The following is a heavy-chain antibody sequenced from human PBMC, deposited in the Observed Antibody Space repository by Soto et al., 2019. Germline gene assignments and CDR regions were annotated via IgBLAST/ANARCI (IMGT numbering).Heavy chain of an antibody. D-gene: IGHD5-12*01. CDR1: GFTFSSYW. J-gene: IGHJ4*02. CDR2: INSDGSST. V-gene: IGHV3-74*01. Sequence: PGGSLRLSCAASGFTFSSYWMHWVRQAPGKGLVWVSRINSDGSSTSYADSVKGRFTISRDNAKNTLYLQMNSLRAEDTAVYYCARVREYSGYDFHYWGQGTLVTVSS. CDR3: ARVREYSGYDFHY.